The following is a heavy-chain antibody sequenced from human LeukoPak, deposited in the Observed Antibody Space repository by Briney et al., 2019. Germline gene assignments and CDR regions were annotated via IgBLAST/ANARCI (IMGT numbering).Heavy chain of an antibody. CDR3: ARTSNYDFWSGYYKDNWSDP. D-gene: IGHD3-3*01. J-gene: IGHJ5*02. Sequence: SETLSLTCTVSGGSISSYYWSWIRQPPGKGLEWIGYIYYSGSTNYNPSLKSRVTISVDTSKNQFSLKLSSVTAADTAVYYCARTSNYDFWSGYYKDNWSDPWGQGTLVTVSS. CDR1: GGSISSYY. CDR2: IYYSGST. V-gene: IGHV4-59*01.